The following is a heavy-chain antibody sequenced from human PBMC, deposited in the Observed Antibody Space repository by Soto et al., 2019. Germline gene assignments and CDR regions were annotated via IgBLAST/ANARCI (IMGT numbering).Heavy chain of an antibody. CDR3: ASGTNGAFFVY. D-gene: IGHD2-8*01. CDR1: GFTFSDYY. CDR2: ISSRSSTI. V-gene: IGHV3-11*01. Sequence: QVQLVESGGGLVKPGGSLRLSCAASGFTFSDYYMSWIRQAPGKGLEWVSYISSRSSTIFYADSVKGRFTISRDNVKNSLYLQMNSRRAEDTAVYYCASGTNGAFFVYWGQGILVPVSS. J-gene: IGHJ4*02.